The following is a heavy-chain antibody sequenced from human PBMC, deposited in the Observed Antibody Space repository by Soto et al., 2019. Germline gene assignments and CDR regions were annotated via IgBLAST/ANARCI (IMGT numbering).Heavy chain of an antibody. CDR2: ITYDGSNK. J-gene: IGHJ4*02. CDR3: AKDRVGGNFYTTRGF. Sequence: GGSLRLSCQASGFNFDNYGMHWVRQAPGKGLEWVAVITYDGSNKYYADSVKGRFTISRDNSKNTLSLHLNTLKPEDTAVYHCAKDRVGGNFYTTRGFWGQGTLVTVSS. V-gene: IGHV3-30*18. D-gene: IGHD3-16*01. CDR1: GFNFDNYG.